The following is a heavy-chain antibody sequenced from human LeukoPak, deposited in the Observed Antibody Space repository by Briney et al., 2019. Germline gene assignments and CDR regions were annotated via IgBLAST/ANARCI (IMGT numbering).Heavy chain of an antibody. CDR2: INHSGST. V-gene: IGHV4-34*01. D-gene: IGHD5-18*01. J-gene: IGHJ6*03. Sequence: PSETLSLTCAVYGGSFSGYYWSWIRQPPGKGLEWIGEINHSGSTNYNPSLKSRVTISVDTSKNQFSLKLSSVTAADTAVYYCARVYSYGYDPYYYYYMDVWGKGTTVTVSS. CDR1: GGSFSGYY. CDR3: ARVYSYGYDPYYYYYMDV.